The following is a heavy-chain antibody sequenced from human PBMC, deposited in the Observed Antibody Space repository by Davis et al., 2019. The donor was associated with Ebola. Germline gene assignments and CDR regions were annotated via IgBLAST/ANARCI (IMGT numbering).Heavy chain of an antibody. CDR2: INPNSGGT. CDR3: AREGYCSGGSCYHFDY. CDR1: GYTFTGYY. Sequence: AVSVPVSCKASGYTFTGYYMHWVRQAPGQGLEWTGGINPNSGGTNYAQKFQGRVTMNRDTSISTAYMELSRLRSDDTAVYYCAREGYCSGGSCYHFDYWGQGTLVTVSS. V-gene: IGHV1-2*02. J-gene: IGHJ4*02. D-gene: IGHD2-15*01.